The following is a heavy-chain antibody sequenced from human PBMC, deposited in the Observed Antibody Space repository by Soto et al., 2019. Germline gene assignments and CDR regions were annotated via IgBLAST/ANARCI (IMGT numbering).Heavy chain of an antibody. Sequence: QVRLVQSGAEVKKPGASVKVSCKASGYIFTNYYIHWVRQAPGQGLEWMAIINPNGGSTNCAQEFQGRITLTRDTPTCTVYRDLSSLTSADTAVYYCARGLYSGDKWGQGTLVTVSS. V-gene: IGHV1-46*01. CDR1: GYIFTNYY. CDR2: INPNGGST. CDR3: ARGLYSGDK. D-gene: IGHD2-21*01. J-gene: IGHJ4*02.